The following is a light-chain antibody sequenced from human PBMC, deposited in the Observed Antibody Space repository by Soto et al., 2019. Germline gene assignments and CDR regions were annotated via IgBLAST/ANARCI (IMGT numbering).Light chain of an antibody. Sequence: MPKSPAPLSVAPVSSFPLSFIALQSVSSSYLAWYQQKPGQAPRLLIYGASSRATGIPDRFSGSGSGTDFTLTISRLQPEDFAVYYCQQYGSSPMYTVGKGTQLEIK. CDR2: GAS. CDR3: QQYGSSPMYT. V-gene: IGKV3-20*01. CDR1: QSVSSSY. J-gene: IGKJ5*01.